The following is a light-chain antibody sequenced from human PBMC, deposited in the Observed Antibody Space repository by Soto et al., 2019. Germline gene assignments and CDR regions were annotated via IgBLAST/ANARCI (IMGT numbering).Light chain of an antibody. V-gene: IGLV2-14*03. CDR2: DVS. J-gene: IGLJ3*02. CDR3: SSFTTTSRV. CDR1: FGGYNS. Sequence: QSALTQPASVSGSPGQSITISCTVNFGGYNSVSWYQQHPGNAPKLMIYDVSHRPSGVSSRFSGSKSGNTASLTISGLQAEEEGYYYCSSFTTTSRVFCGGTKLTVL.